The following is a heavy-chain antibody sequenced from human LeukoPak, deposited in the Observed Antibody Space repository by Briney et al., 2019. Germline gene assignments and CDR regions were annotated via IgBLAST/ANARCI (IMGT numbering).Heavy chain of an antibody. V-gene: IGHV3-23*01. CDR3: AKDVTDTAMVPEFDY. CDR1: GFTFSSYA. Sequence: GGSLRLSCAASGFTFSSYAMSWVRQAPGKGLEWVSAISGSGGSTYYAGSVKGRFTISRDNSKNTLYLQMNSLRAEDTAVYYCAKDVTDTAMVPEFDYWGQGTLVTVSS. CDR2: ISGSGGST. J-gene: IGHJ4*02. D-gene: IGHD5-18*01.